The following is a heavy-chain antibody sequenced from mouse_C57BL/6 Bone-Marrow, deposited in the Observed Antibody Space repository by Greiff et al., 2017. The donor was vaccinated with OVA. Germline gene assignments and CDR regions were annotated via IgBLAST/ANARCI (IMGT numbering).Heavy chain of an antibody. D-gene: IGHD2-3*01. CDR2: IWRGGST. Sequence: VQPQESGPGLVQPSQSLSITCTVSGFSLTSYGVHWVRQSPGKGLEWLGVIWRGGSTDYNAAFMSRLSITKDNSKSQVFFKMNSLQADDTAIYYCAKAGGYYLWWYFDVWGTGTTVTVSS. V-gene: IGHV2-5*01. CDR3: AKAGGYYLWWYFDV. J-gene: IGHJ1*03. CDR1: GFSLTSYG.